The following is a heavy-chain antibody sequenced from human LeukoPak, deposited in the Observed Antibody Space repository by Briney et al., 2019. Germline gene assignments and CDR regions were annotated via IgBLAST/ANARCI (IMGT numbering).Heavy chain of an antibody. Sequence: PGESLRLSCAATGFTFSTYSMNWVRQAPGKGLEWVSSITRGSDYIYYADSVKGRLTISRDNAKNALYLQMNTLRAGDTAVYYCARVGGDGLVLRSNWFDPWGQGTLVTVSS. CDR3: ARVGGDGLVLRSNWFDP. V-gene: IGHV3-21*01. J-gene: IGHJ5*02. D-gene: IGHD2-21*02. CDR2: ITRGSDYI. CDR1: GFTFSTYS.